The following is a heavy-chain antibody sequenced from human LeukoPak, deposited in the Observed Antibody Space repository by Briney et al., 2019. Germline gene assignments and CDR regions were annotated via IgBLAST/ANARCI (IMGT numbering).Heavy chain of an antibody. D-gene: IGHD2-21*02. J-gene: IGHJ4*02. V-gene: IGHV3-13*01. CDR3: VALGDRIY. CDR2: ISAAGDT. CDR1: GFTFSSYD. Sequence: GGPLRLSCAASGFTFSSYDMHWVRQATGKGLEWVSAISAAGDTYYLDSVKGRFTISRENAKNSLYLQMNSLRAGDTAVYYCVALGDRIYWGQGTLVTASS.